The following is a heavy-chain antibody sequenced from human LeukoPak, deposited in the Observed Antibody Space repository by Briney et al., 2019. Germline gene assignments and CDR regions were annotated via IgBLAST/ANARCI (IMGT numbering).Heavy chain of an antibody. J-gene: IGHJ4*02. Sequence: SVKVSCEASGGTFSSYAISWVRQAPGQGLEWMGGIIPIFGTANYAQKFQGRVTITADESTSTAYMELSSLRSEDTAVYYCARESLVGPYYDSSGYYPYFDYWGQGTLVTVSS. D-gene: IGHD3-22*01. CDR1: GGTFSSYA. V-gene: IGHV1-69*13. CDR2: IIPIFGTA. CDR3: ARESLVGPYYDSSGYYPYFDY.